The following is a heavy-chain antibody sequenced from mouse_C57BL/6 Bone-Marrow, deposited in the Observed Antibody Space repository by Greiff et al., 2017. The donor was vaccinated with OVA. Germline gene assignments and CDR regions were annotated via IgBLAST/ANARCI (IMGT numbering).Heavy chain of an antibody. CDR2: IYPGSGST. CDR1: GYTFTSYW. J-gene: IGHJ4*01. V-gene: IGHV1-55*01. CDR3: ARFGYYAMDY. Sequence: QVQLQQPGAELVKPGASVKMSCKASGYTFTSYWITWVKQRPGQGLEWIGDIYPGSGSTNYNEKFKSKATLTVDTSSSTAYMQLRSLTSADSAVYYCARFGYYAMDYWGQGTSVTVSS.